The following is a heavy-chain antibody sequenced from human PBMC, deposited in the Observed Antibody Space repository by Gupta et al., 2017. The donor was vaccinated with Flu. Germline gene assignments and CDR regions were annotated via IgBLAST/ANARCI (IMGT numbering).Heavy chain of an antibody. D-gene: IGHD3-3*01. V-gene: IGHV3-30*18. J-gene: IGHJ6*02. Sequence: QVQLVESGGGVVQPGRSLRLSCTASGFTFSSYGMHWVRQAPGKGLEWVAVISYDGTNKYYADSVKGRFSISRDDSKNTLYLQMNSLRAEDTAVYYCANLVGSDPLDISIFGVVPMDVWGQGTTVTVSS. CDR1: GFTFSSYG. CDR2: ISYDGTNK. CDR3: ANLVGSDPLDISIFGVVPMDV.